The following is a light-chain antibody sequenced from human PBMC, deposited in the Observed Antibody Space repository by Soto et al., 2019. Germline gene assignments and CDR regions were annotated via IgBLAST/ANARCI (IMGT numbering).Light chain of an antibody. V-gene: IGKV1-33*01. CDR2: DAS. Sequence: IPMTQSPSSLSASVGDTVTIPCQASQDINKNLIWYQQKPGKAPKLLIYDASDLETGVPSRFSGSGSGTEFTLTISSLRPDDFATYYCQQYSTYRITFGQGTRLEIK. CDR1: QDINKN. CDR3: QQYSTYRIT. J-gene: IGKJ5*01.